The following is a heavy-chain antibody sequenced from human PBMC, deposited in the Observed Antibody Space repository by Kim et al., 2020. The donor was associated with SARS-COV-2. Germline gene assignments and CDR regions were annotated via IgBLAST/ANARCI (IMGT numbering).Heavy chain of an antibody. Sequence: GGSLRLSCAASGFTVSSNYMSWVRQAPGKGLEWVSVIYSGGSTYYADSVKGRFTISRDNSKNTLYLQMNSLRAEDTAVYYCATRVDYYGSGSSVVVAYGMDVWGQGTTVTVSS. J-gene: IGHJ6*02. CDR1: GFTVSSNY. V-gene: IGHV3-53*01. CDR3: ATRVDYYGSGSSVVVAYGMDV. CDR2: IYSGGST. D-gene: IGHD3-10*01.